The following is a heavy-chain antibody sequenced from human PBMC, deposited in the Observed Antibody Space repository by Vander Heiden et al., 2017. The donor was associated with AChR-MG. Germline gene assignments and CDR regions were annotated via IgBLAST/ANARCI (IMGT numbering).Heavy chain of an antibody. J-gene: IGHJ6*02. V-gene: IGHV3-66*01. CDR2: IYSGGST. Sequence: EVQLVESGGGLVQPGGSLRLSCAASGVTVSSNYLGWVRQAPGKGLECVSVIYSGGSTYYADSVKGRFTSARDNSKNTLYLQMNSLRAEETAVYYCARDWYGDDQAMYYYYYGMDVWGQGTTVTVSS. D-gene: IGHD4-17*01. CDR1: GVTVSSNY. CDR3: ARDWYGDDQAMYYYYYGMDV.